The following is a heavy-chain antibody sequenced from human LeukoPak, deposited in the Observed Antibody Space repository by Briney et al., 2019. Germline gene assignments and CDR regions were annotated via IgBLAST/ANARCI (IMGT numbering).Heavy chain of an antibody. D-gene: IGHD6-19*01. CDR2: MYTSGST. CDR3: ARANYIAVAGYFDY. J-gene: IGHJ4*02. V-gene: IGHV4-61*02. Sequence: SETLSLTCTVSGGSISSGTYYWSWIRQPAGKGLEWIGRMYTSGSTNYNPSLKSRVTILVDTSKNQFSPKLRSVTAADTAVYYCARANYIAVAGYFDYWGQGTLVTVPS. CDR1: GGSISSGTYY.